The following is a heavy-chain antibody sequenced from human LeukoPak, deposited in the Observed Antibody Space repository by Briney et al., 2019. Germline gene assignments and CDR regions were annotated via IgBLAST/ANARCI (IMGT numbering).Heavy chain of an antibody. J-gene: IGHJ3*02. V-gene: IGHV3-21*01. CDR1: GFTFSSYS. D-gene: IGHD3-10*01. CDR2: ISSSSSYI. Sequence: PGGSLRLSCAASGFTFSSYSMNWVRQAPGKGLEWVSSISSSSSYIYYADSVKGRFTISRDNAKNSLYLQMNSLRAEDTAVYYCARDTIWLGELEVGAFDIWGQGTMVTVSS. CDR3: ARDTIWLGELEVGAFDI.